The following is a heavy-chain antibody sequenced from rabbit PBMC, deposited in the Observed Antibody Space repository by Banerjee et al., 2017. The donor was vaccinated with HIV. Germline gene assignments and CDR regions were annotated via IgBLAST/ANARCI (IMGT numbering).Heavy chain of an antibody. D-gene: IGHD1-1*01. V-gene: IGHV1S7*01. CDR2: IDPVFGST. J-gene: IGHJ4*02. Sequence: QLVESGGGLVQPGGSLKLSCKASGFDFSSYWMSWVRQAPGKGLEWIGDIDPVFGSTYYASWVNGRFTISSHNAQNTLYLQLNSLTAADTATYFCVASSSAYGINMWGPGTLVTVS. CDR1: GFDFSSYW. CDR3: VASSSAYGINM.